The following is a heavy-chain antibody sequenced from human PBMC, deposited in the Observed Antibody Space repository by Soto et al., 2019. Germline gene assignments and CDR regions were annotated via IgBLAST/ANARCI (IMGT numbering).Heavy chain of an antibody. CDR1: GFTFCSCA. CDR3: AKEGSSGWYDFDY. V-gene: IGHV3-23*01. D-gene: IGHD6-19*01. Sequence: GGSLRLSCAASGFTFCSCAMNWVRQAPGKGLERVSTISGSGGSAYYADFVKGRFTISKDNSKNTLYLQMNSLRAEDTAVYFCAKEGSSGWYDFDYWGQGTLVTVS. CDR2: ISGSGGSA. J-gene: IGHJ4*02.